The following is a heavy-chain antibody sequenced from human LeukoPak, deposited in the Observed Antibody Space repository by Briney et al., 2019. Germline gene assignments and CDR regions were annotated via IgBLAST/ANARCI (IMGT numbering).Heavy chain of an antibody. D-gene: IGHD6-6*01. Sequence: GGSLRLSCAASGVTFSTYAMSWVRQAPGKGLEWVSTISGGVVSTYYADSLKGRFTISRDNSKNTLYLQMNSLRAEDTAVYYCAKHLGYSTSSGIDYWGQGTLVTVSS. J-gene: IGHJ4*02. CDR2: ISGGVVST. CDR1: GVTFSTYA. V-gene: IGHV3-23*01. CDR3: AKHLGYSTSSGIDY.